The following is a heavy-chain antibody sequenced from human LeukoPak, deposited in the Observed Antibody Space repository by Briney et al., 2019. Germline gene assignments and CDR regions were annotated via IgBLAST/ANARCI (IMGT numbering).Heavy chain of an antibody. J-gene: IGHJ6*02. D-gene: IGHD2-21*02. CDR3: AKGGVTYYYYGMDV. CDR2: ISGSGGST. Sequence: GGSLRLSCAASGVTFSSYAMSWVRQAPGKGLEWVSAISGSGGSTYYADFVKGRFTISRDNSKNTLYLQMNSLRAEDTAVYYCAKGGVTYYYYGMDVWGQGTTVTVSS. CDR1: GVTFSSYA. V-gene: IGHV3-23*01.